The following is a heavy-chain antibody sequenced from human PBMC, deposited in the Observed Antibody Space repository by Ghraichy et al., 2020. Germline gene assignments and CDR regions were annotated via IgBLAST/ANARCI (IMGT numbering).Heavy chain of an antibody. CDR1: GFTFSSYA. D-gene: IGHD3-9*01. J-gene: IGHJ3*02. CDR2: ISSNGGST. V-gene: IGHV3-64*01. CDR3: ARAQTYYDILTGYFRENGAFDI. Sequence: LNISCAASGFTFSSYAMHWVRQAPGKGLEYVSAISSNGGSTYYANSVKGRFTISRDNSKNTLYLQMGSLRAEDMAVYYCARAQTYYDILTGYFRENGAFDIWGQGTMVTVSS.